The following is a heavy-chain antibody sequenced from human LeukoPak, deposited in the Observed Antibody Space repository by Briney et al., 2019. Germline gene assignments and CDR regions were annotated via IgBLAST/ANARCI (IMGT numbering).Heavy chain of an antibody. D-gene: IGHD5-18*01. Sequence: GGSLRLSCIASGLTFSNYAMSWVRQAPGKGLEWVSGISGSGGSTYHADSVKGRFTISRDNSKNTLYLQMNSLRAEDTAVYYCASIIGGYSYGFDYWGQGTLVTVSS. CDR2: ISGSGGST. V-gene: IGHV3-23*01. J-gene: IGHJ4*02. CDR1: GLTFSNYA. CDR3: ASIIGGYSYGFDY.